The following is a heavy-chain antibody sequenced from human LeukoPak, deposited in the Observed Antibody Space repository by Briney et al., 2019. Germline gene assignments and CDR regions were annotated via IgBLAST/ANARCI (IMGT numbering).Heavy chain of an antibody. CDR3: AKNEGSSRAFAD. Sequence: PGGSLRLSCAASGFTFDDYAMHWVRQAPGKGLEWVSGITWNSGETAYADSVKGRFTISRDNAKTSLYLQMNSLKADDTALYYCAKNEGSSRAFADWGQGTLVTVSS. D-gene: IGHD1-1*01. J-gene: IGHJ4*02. V-gene: IGHV3-9*01. CDR2: ITWNSGET. CDR1: GFTFDDYA.